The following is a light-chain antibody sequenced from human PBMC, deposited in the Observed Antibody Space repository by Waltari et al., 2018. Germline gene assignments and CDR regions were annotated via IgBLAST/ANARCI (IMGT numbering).Light chain of an antibody. J-gene: IGLJ1*01. CDR2: RNS. CDR3: QVWDSGADYV. CDR1: DIAPPR. Sequence: SYVLTQPPSVSVAPGQTATITCGGNDIAPPRVPWYPQKPGQAPVLVVYRNSDRPSGIPERFSGSNSGNAATLTISRVDAGDEADYYCQVWDSGADYVFGTGTMVTVL. V-gene: IGLV3-21*02.